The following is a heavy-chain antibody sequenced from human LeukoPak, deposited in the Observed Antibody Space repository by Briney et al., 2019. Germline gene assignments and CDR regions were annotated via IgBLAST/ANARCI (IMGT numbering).Heavy chain of an antibody. J-gene: IGHJ3*02. V-gene: IGHV1-18*01. Sequence: ASVTVSCKASGYTFTSYGISWVRQAPGQGLEWMGWISAYNGNTNYAQKLQGRVTMTTDTSTSTAYMELRSLRSDDTAVYYCARDPKLRSYYDSSGYYYDAFDIWGQGTMVTVSS. D-gene: IGHD3-22*01. CDR3: ARDPKLRSYYDSSGYYYDAFDI. CDR2: ISAYNGNT. CDR1: GYTFTSYG.